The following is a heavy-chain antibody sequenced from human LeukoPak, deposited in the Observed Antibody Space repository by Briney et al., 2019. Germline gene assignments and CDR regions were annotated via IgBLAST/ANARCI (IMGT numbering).Heavy chain of an antibody. D-gene: IGHD3-3*01. CDR2: IYVSGDT. Sequence: PSQTLSLTCTVSGGSISSGSYYWSWFRQPAGKGLEWIGRIYVSGDTSYNPSLKSRVIISMDTSKIQFSLSLRSMTAADTGVYYCGREGLFGVVWGQGTPVTVSS. CDR1: GGSISSGSYY. V-gene: IGHV4-61*02. J-gene: IGHJ4*02. CDR3: GREGLFGVV.